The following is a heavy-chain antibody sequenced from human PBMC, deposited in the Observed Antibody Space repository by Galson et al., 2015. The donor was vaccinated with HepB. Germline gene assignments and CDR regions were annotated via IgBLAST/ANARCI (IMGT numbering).Heavy chain of an antibody. D-gene: IGHD1-1*01. CDR2: VYSGGDA. V-gene: IGHV3-66*02. CDR1: GFTVSSNY. CDR3: ARPADTTQNAMDV. Sequence: SLRLSCAASGFTVSSNYMSWVRRAPGRGLEWVSIVYSGGDAYYADSVKGRFTVSRDNSRNTVYLQMNGLRPEDTALYYCARPADTTQNAMDVWGQGTTVTVSS. J-gene: IGHJ6*02.